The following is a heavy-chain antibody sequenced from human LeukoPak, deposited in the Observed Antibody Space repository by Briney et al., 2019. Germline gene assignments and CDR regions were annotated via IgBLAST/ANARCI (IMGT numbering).Heavy chain of an antibody. J-gene: IGHJ4*02. D-gene: IGHD4-17*01. V-gene: IGHV3-23*01. Sequence: GGSLRLSCAASEFTLRNYAMSWVRQAPGKGLEWVSAISGSGYITYYADSVKGRFTISRDNSKNTLYLQMNSLRAEDTAVYYCTKGSGDFGLGYFHYWGQGTLVTVSS. CDR3: TKGSGDFGLGYFHY. CDR1: EFTLRNYA. CDR2: ISGSGYIT.